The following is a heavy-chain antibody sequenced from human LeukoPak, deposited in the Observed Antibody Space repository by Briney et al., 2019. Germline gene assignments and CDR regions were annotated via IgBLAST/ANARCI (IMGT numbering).Heavy chain of an antibody. V-gene: IGHV3-7*01. J-gene: IGHJ3*02. Sequence: GGSLRLSCAASGFTFSSYWMSCVRQAPGKGLEWVANIKQDGSEKYYVDSVKGRFTISRDNAKNSLYLQMNILRAEDTAVYYCARDGTWFGDAFDIWGQGTMVTVSS. CDR1: GFTFSSYW. D-gene: IGHD3-10*01. CDR3: ARDGTWFGDAFDI. CDR2: IKQDGSEK.